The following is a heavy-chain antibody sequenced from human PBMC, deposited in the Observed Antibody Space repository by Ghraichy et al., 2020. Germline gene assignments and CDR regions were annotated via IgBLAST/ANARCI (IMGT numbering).Heavy chain of an antibody. V-gene: IGHV4-31*03. CDR3: ARAAAGLHYFDY. CDR2: IYYSGST. CDR1: GGSISSGGYY. Sequence: SETLSLTCTVSGGSISSGGYYWSWIRQHPGKGLEWIGYIYYSGSTYYNPSLESRVTISVDTSKNQFSLKLSSVTAADTAVYYCARAAAGLHYFDYWGQGTLVTVSS. D-gene: IGHD6-13*01. J-gene: IGHJ4*02.